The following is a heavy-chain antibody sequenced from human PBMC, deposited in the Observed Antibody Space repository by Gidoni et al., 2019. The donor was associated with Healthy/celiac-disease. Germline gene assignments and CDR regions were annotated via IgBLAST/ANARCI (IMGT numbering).Heavy chain of an antibody. CDR2: ISGDGGST. D-gene: IGHD3-3*01. CDR3: AKDMGWLVIYYGMDV. J-gene: IGHJ6*02. CDR1: GFTFDDYA. V-gene: IGHV3-43*02. Sequence: EVQLVESGGGVVQPGGSLRLSCAASGFTFDDYAMHWVRQAPGKGLEWVSLISGDGGSTYYADSVKGRFTISRDNSKNSLYLQMNSLRTEDTALYYCAKDMGWLVIYYGMDVWGQGTTVTVSS.